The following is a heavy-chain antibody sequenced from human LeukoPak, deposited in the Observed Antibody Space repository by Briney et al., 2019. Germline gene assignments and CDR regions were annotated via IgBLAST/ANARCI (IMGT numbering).Heavy chain of an antibody. D-gene: IGHD6-13*01. J-gene: IGHJ4*02. CDR3: ATDLGSSRPNF. Sequence: GGSLRLSCAASGFSFSTYWMSWVRQAPGRGLEWVANIKQDGSEKYYVDSAKGRFTISRDNAKNSLYLQMNSLRAEDTAVYYCATDLGSSRPNFWGQGILVTVSS. V-gene: IGHV3-7*01. CDR2: IKQDGSEK. CDR1: GFSFSTYW.